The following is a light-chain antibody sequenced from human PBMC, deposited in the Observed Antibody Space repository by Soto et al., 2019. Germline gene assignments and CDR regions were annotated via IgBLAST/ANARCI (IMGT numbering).Light chain of an antibody. CDR2: EVS. CDR1: TSDVGGYNY. Sequence: QSVLTQPASVSGSPGQSITISCTGTTSDVGGYNYVSWYQQHPGKVPKLLIHEVSNRPSGVSNRFSGSKSGNTASLTISGLQAEDEADYYCSSYTSSSTLFGTGTKVTVL. V-gene: IGLV2-14*01. CDR3: SSYTSSSTL. J-gene: IGLJ1*01.